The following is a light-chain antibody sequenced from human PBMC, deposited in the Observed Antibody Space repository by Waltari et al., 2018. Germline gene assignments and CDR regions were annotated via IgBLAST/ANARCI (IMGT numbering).Light chain of an antibody. Sequence: EIVLTQSPATLSVSPGATATLSCRASQSVSHNLAWYQQISGKYPRLLLYGVSTRAVGVPERFSGSVSGTDFTLTITDLQSEDFAIYFCQHYYGWSRTFGQGTKV. V-gene: IGKV3-15*01. J-gene: IGKJ1*01. CDR1: QSVSHN. CDR2: GVS. CDR3: QHYYGWSRT.